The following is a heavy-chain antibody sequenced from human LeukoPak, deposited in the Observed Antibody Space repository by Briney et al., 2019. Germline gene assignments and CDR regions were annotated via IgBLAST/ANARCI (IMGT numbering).Heavy chain of an antibody. J-gene: IGHJ4*02. CDR2: ISSSGSTI. Sequence: GGSLRLSCAASGFTFSSYEMNWVRQAPGKGLEWVSYISSSGSTIYYADFVKGRFTISRDNAKNSLYLQMNSLRAEDTAVYYCARTSIVANDYWGQGTLVTVSS. CDR3: ARTSIVANDY. V-gene: IGHV3-48*03. D-gene: IGHD5-12*01. CDR1: GFTFSSYE.